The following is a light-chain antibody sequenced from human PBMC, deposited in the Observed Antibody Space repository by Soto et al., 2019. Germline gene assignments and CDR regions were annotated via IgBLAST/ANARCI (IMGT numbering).Light chain of an antibody. CDR3: SSYTSSSTPYV. Sequence: QSALTQPASVSGSPGQSITISCTGTSSDVGGYKYVSWYQQHPGKAPKLMIYEVSNRPSGVSNRFSGSKSGNTASLTISGLQAEDEADYYWSSYTSSSTPYVFGTGTKLTVL. V-gene: IGLV2-14*01. CDR1: SSDVGGYKY. CDR2: EVS. J-gene: IGLJ1*01.